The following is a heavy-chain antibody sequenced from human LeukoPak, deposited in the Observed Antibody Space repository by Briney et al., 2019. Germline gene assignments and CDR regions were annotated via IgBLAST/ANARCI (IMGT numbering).Heavy chain of an antibody. V-gene: IGHV4-59*01. Sequence: SETLSLTCTVSGASISSYYWSWIRQPPGKGLEWIGYISYSGSTNYNPSLKSRVTISVDTSKNQFSLKLTSVTAADTAVYYCARGLQQLVPDYWGQGTLVTVSS. J-gene: IGHJ4*02. CDR1: GASISSYY. CDR3: ARGLQQLVPDY. CDR2: ISYSGST. D-gene: IGHD6-13*01.